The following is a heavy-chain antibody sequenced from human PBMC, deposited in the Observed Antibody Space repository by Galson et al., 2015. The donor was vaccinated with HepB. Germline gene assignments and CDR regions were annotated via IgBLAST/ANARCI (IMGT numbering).Heavy chain of an antibody. CDR3: ARSGQYAYATRDAFDL. CDR2: ISSSGNT. Sequence: LSLTCIVSGGSITGYYWNWIRQAPGKGLEWMGYISSSGNTHYNPSLKSRVGISIDRSKNQFSLKVTSVTAADTAIYYCARSGQYAYATRDAFDLWGQGTVVSVSS. CDR1: GGSITGYY. D-gene: IGHD3-16*01. J-gene: IGHJ3*01. V-gene: IGHV4-59*01.